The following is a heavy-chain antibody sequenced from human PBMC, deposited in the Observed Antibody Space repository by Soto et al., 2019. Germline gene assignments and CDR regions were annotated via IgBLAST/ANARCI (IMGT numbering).Heavy chain of an antibody. J-gene: IGHJ3*02. CDR1: GFSFSSSA. CDR2: ISGSGGST. Sequence: GGSLRLSCAASGFSFSSSAMSWVRQAPGKGLEWVSAISGSGGSTYYADSVKGRFTISRDNSKNTLYLQMNSLRAEDTAVYYCAKEKAAADFHDAFDIWGQGTMVTVSS. V-gene: IGHV3-23*01. CDR3: AKEKAAADFHDAFDI. D-gene: IGHD6-13*01.